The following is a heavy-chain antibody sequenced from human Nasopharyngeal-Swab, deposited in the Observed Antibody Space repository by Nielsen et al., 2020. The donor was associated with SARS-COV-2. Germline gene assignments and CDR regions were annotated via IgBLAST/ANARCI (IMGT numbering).Heavy chain of an antibody. CDR2: IIGSGGTI. Sequence: GESLKISCAASGFTFSDYYMSWIRQAPGKGLEYISYIIGSGGTIYYGDSMKGRFTISRDNAKNSLYLQMNSLRAEDTAVYYCARDRANWDFDYWGQGNLVTVSS. CDR3: ARDRANWDFDY. V-gene: IGHV3-11*04. D-gene: IGHD7-27*01. CDR1: GFTFSDYY. J-gene: IGHJ4*02.